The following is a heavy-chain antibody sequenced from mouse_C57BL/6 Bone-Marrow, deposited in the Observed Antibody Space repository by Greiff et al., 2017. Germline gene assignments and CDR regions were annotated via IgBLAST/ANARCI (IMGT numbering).Heavy chain of an antibody. J-gene: IGHJ3*01. V-gene: IGHV1-50*01. CDR3: AGIAGSAWFAY. CDR1: GYTFTSYW. D-gene: IGHD1-1*01. CDR2: IDPSDSYT. Sequence: VQLQQPGAELVKPGASVKLSCKASGYTFTSYWMQWVKQRPGQGLEWIGEIDPSDSYTNYNQKFKGKATLTVDTSSSTAYMQLSSLTSEDSAVYYCAGIAGSAWFAYWGQGTLVTVSA.